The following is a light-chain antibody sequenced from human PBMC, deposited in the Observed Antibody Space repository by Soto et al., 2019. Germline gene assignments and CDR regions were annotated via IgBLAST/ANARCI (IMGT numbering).Light chain of an antibody. CDR3: CSYAGSSTPYV. J-gene: IGLJ1*01. CDR2: EGS. CDR1: SSDVGSYNL. V-gene: IGLV2-23*01. Sequence: QSALTQPASVSGSPGQSITISCTGTSSDVGSYNLVSWYQQHPGKAPKLMIYEGSKRPSGVSNRFSGSKSGNTASLTISGLQAEDEADYYCCSYAGSSTPYVFGPGNQGHRP.